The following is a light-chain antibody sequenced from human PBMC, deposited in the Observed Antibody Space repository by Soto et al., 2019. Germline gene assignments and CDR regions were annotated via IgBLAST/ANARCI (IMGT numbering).Light chain of an antibody. J-gene: IGKJ2*01. CDR3: QQYNNWPPLYT. Sequence: EIVMTQSPATLSVSPGERATLSCRASQSVSSNLACYQQKHGQAPRLLIYGASTRATGIPARFSGSGSGTEFTLTISSLQSEDFAVYYCQQYNNWPPLYTFGQGTKLEIK. CDR1: QSVSSN. CDR2: GAS. V-gene: IGKV3-15*01.